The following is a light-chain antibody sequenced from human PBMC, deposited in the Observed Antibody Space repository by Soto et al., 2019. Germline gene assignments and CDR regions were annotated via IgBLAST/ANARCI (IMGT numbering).Light chain of an antibody. V-gene: IGKV1-5*03. CDR2: KAS. J-gene: IGKJ1*01. Sequence: DIQVTQSPPTLSASVGDRVTITCRASQTISTWMAWYQQKPGKASKLLIYKASSLESGVPSRFSGSGSGTEFTLTISSLQPDDFATYYCQQYNSYSWTFGQGTKGDIK. CDR1: QTISTW. CDR3: QQYNSYSWT.